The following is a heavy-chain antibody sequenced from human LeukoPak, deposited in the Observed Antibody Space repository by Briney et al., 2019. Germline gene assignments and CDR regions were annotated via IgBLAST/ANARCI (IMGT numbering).Heavy chain of an antibody. CDR1: GFTFSSYG. V-gene: IGHV3-33*01. CDR3: ARDIVVVPAASDAFDI. Sequence: GRSLRLSCAASGFTFSSYGMHWVRQAPGKGLEWVAVIWYDGSNNYYGDSVKGRFTISRDNSKNTLYLQMNSLRAEDTAVYYCARDIVVVPAASDAFDIWGQGTMVTVSS. D-gene: IGHD2-2*01. CDR2: IWYDGSNN. J-gene: IGHJ3*02.